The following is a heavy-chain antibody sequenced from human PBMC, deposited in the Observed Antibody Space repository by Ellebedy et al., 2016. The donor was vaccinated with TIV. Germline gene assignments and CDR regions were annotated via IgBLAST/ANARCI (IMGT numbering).Heavy chain of an antibody. CDR1: GFTFSNAW. CDR3: TTGYVVVPAAIPDYYYYYGMDV. V-gene: IGHV3-15*01. Sequence: GGSLRLSXAASGFTFSNAWMSWVRQAPGKGLEWVGRIKSKTDGGTTDYAAPVKDRFTISRDDSKNTLYLQMNSLKTEDTAVYYCTTGYVVVPAAIPDYYYYYGMDVWGQGTTVTVSS. J-gene: IGHJ6*02. D-gene: IGHD2-2*01. CDR2: IKSKTDGGTT.